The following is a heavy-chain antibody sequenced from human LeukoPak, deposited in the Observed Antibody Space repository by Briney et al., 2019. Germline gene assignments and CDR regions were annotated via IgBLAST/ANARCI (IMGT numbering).Heavy chain of an antibody. CDR2: INWNGGST. J-gene: IGHJ6*03. Sequence: GGSLRLSCAASGFTFSSYWMSWVRQAPGKGLEWVSGINWNGGSTGYANSVKGRFTISRDNAKNSLYLQMNSLRAEDTALYYCARDGRIAAAHDYYYYYMDVWGKGTTVTVSS. CDR3: ARDGRIAAAHDYYYYYMDV. D-gene: IGHD6-13*01. V-gene: IGHV3-20*04. CDR1: GFTFSSYW.